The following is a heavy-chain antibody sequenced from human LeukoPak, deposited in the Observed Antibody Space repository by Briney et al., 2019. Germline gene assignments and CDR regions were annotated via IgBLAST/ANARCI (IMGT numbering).Heavy chain of an antibody. J-gene: IGHJ5*02. D-gene: IGHD3-9*01. CDR2: MNPNSGNT. CDR3: ARDVGLLYYDILTGYYTPGWFDP. Sequence: GASVKVSCKASGYTFTSYDINWVRQATGQGLEWMGWMNPNSGNTGYAQKFQGRVTMTRNTSISTAYMELSSLRSEDTAVYYCARDVGLLYYDILTGYYTPGWFDPWGQGTLVTVSS. CDR1: GYTFTSYD. V-gene: IGHV1-8*01.